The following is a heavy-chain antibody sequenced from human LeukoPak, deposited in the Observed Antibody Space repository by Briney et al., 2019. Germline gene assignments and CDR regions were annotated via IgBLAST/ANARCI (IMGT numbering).Heavy chain of an antibody. CDR2: IGYDGVNK. V-gene: IGHV3-30*14. J-gene: IGHJ4*02. Sequence: PGGSLRLSCAASGFTFSSYPMHWVRQAPGKGLEWVAVIGYDGVNKFYTDSVKGRFTISRDDSKNTLYLQMDSLRAEDTAVYYCVRGQLLRLEWFFDHLGQGTLVTVSS. D-gene: IGHD2-21*01. CDR1: GFTFSSYP. CDR3: VRGQLLRLEWFFDH.